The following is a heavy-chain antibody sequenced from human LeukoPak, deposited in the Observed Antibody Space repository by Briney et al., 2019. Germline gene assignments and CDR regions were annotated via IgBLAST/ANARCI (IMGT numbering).Heavy chain of an antibody. CDR2: INPNPGGT. Sequence: ASVKVSCKVSGYSFTGSYMHWVRQAPGQGLEWMGRINPNPGGTLYAQSFQARVTMTRDTSIITVYMELTRLTSDDTAVYYCTREEDTALVTDWFDPWGQGTLVTVSS. CDR1: GYSFTGSY. CDR3: TREEDTALVTDWFDP. J-gene: IGHJ5*02. D-gene: IGHD5-18*01. V-gene: IGHV1-2*06.